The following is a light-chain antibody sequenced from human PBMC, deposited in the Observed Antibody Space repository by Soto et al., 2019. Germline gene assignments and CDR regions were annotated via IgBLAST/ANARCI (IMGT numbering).Light chain of an antibody. Sequence: QAVVTQPPSVSGAPRQRVTISCTGSSSNIGAGYDVHWYQQLPGTAPKLLIYGNSNRPSGVPDRFSGSKSGASAFLAITGLQAEDEADYYCQSYDISLTTWVFGGGTKLTVL. CDR1: SSNIGAGYD. CDR2: GNS. CDR3: QSYDISLTTWV. V-gene: IGLV1-40*03. J-gene: IGLJ3*02.